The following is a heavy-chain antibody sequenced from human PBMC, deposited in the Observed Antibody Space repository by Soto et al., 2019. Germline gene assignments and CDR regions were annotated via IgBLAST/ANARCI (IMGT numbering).Heavy chain of an antibody. D-gene: IGHD6-19*01. CDR1: GFTFSNFA. CDR3: ARAPSSGWYGGFEY. CDR2: ISYDGRNQ. V-gene: IGHV3-30*04. J-gene: IGHJ4*02. Sequence: QVQLVESGGGVVQPVKSLTLSCAASGFTFSNFAIHWVRQAPGKGLEWVALISYDGRNQYYADSVQGQFTISRDNSKNTLVLEMSSLRAEDTAVYYCARAPSSGWYGGFEYWCQGTLVTVSS.